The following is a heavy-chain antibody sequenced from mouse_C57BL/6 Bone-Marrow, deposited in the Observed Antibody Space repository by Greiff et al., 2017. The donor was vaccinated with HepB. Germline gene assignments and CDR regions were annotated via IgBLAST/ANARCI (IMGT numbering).Heavy chain of an antibody. CDR3: AIGNYDYCDY. Sequence: EVMLVESGAELVKPGASVKLSCTASGFNIKDYYMHWVKQRNEQGLEWIGRIDPEEGENKYAPKFQGKATITEDTSSNPAYLQLSSMTSEDTAVYYCAIGNYDYCDYWGQGTTLTVSS. V-gene: IGHV14-2*01. J-gene: IGHJ2*01. CDR2: IDPEEGEN. CDR1: GFNIKDYY. D-gene: IGHD2-1*01.